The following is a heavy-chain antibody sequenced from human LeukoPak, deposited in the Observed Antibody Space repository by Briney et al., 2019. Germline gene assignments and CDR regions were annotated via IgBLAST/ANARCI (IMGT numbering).Heavy chain of an antibody. D-gene: IGHD1-26*01. CDR2: IHYSGTI. Sequence: SETLSLTCTVSGGSITNDYWNWIRQSSGKQLEWIGSIHYSGTINYSPSLKSRITISLDTSKNQFSLKLSSVTAADTAMYYCARIIVGATFGYYYYGMDVWGQGTTVTVSS. CDR1: GGSITNDY. CDR3: ARIIVGATFGYYYYGMDV. J-gene: IGHJ6*02. V-gene: IGHV4-59*01.